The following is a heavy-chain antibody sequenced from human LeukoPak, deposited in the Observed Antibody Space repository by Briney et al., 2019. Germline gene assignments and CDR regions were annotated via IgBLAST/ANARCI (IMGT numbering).Heavy chain of an antibody. CDR1: GGSISSHY. CDR2: IYTSGST. D-gene: IGHD1-26*01. V-gene: IGHV4-4*07. J-gene: IGHJ2*01. CDR3: ARLGGTYLSYWFFDL. Sequence: SETLSLTCTVSGGSISSHYWSWIRQPAGKGLEWIGRIYTSGSTFYNPSLKSRVTISVDTSKNQFSLKLSSVTAADTAVYYCARLGGTYLSYWFFDLWGRGTLVTVPS.